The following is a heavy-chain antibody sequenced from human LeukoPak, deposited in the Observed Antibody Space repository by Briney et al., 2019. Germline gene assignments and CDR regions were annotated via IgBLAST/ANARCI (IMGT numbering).Heavy chain of an antibody. CDR1: GFTFSSYG. J-gene: IGHJ4*02. Sequence: GGPLRLSCAASGFTFSSYGMHWVRQAPGKGLEWVAVIWYDGSNKYYADSVKGRFTISRDNSKNTLYLQMNSLRAEDTAVYYCATLGQGSDYWGQGTLVTVSS. V-gene: IGHV3-33*01. CDR2: IWYDGSNK. CDR3: ATLGQGSDY.